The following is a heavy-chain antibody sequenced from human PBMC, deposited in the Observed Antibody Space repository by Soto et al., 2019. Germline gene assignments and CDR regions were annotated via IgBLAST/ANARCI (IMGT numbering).Heavy chain of an antibody. J-gene: IGHJ4*02. CDR1: GYTFTSYD. CDR3: ASFQSGYCSCTSCIFDI. CDR2: MNPNSGNT. Sequence: ASVKVSCKASGYTFTSYDINWVRQATGQGLEWMGWMNPNSGNTGYAQKFQGRVTMTRNTSISTAYMELSSLRSEDTAVYYCASFQSGYCSCTSCIFDIWSQGTLVTVSS. V-gene: IGHV1-8*01. D-gene: IGHD2-2*01.